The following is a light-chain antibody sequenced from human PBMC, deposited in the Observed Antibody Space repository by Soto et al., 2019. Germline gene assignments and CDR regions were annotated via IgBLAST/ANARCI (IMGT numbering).Light chain of an antibody. CDR1: QSIGKH. J-gene: IGKJ1*01. CDR2: AAS. CDR3: QQSDRTHTWR. V-gene: IGKV1-39*01. Sequence: ENQVTNSLASLSVAVADRVSTNFRESQSIGKHLNWYQQKPGKAPKVLIYAASSLQSGVQSRFSGSGSGTDFTLTISRLQPEDFATYYCQQSDRTHTWRFGQRTKVAIK.